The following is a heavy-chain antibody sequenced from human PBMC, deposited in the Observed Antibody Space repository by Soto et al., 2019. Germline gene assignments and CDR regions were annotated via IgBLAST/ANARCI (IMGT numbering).Heavy chain of an antibody. V-gene: IGHV1-3*01. J-gene: IGHJ4*02. Sequence: QVQLVQSGAEVKKPGASVKVSCKASGCTFTSYAMHWVRQAPGQRLEWMGWINAGNGNTKYSQKFQGRVTITRDTSASTAYMELSSLRSEDTAVYYCARGPIHTRGPNDYWGQGTLVTVSS. D-gene: IGHD3-10*01. CDR1: GCTFTSYA. CDR3: ARGPIHTRGPNDY. CDR2: INAGNGNT.